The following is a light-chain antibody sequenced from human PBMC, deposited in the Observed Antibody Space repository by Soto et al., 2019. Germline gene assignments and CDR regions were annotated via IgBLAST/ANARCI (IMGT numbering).Light chain of an antibody. J-gene: IGKJ1*01. V-gene: IGKV1-5*03. CDR3: QHYNSYSEA. Sequence: DIQMTQSPSTLSGSVGDRVTITCRASQTISWLAWYQQKPGKAPKLLIYKASTLKSGVPSRFSGSGSGTEFTLTISSLQPDDFATYYCQHYNSYSEAFGQGTKVALK. CDR1: QTISW. CDR2: KAS.